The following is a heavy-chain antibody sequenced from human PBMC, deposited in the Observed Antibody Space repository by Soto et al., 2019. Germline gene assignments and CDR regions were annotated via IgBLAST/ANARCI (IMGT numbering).Heavy chain of an antibody. CDR3: AKSISAIPGDS. D-gene: IGHD2-2*01. CDR2: IKQDGSEI. J-gene: IGHJ4*02. Sequence: EVQLVESGGGLVQSGGSLRLSCAASGFTFSSYWMSWVRQGSGKGPEWVANIKQDGSEIYYVDSVKGRFTISRDNAKSSLYLQMTSLRAEDTAVYHCAKSISAIPGDSWGQGTLVTVSS. CDR1: GFTFSSYW. V-gene: IGHV3-7*05.